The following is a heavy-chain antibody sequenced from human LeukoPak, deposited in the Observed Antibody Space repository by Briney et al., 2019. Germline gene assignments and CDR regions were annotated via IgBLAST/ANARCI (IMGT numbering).Heavy chain of an antibody. CDR2: ISWDGGST. CDR1: GFTFDDYA. J-gene: IGHJ4*02. Sequence: PGGSLRLSCAASGFTFDDYAMHWVRQAPGKGLEWVSLISWDGGSTYYADSVKGRFTISGDNSKNSLYLQMNSLRAEDTALYYCAKVSCGGDCYSPWYYFDYWGQGTLVTVSS. V-gene: IGHV3-43D*04. CDR3: AKVSCGGDCYSPWYYFDY. D-gene: IGHD2-21*01.